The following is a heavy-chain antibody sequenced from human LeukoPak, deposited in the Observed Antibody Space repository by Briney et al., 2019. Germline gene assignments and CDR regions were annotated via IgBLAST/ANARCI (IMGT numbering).Heavy chain of an antibody. D-gene: IGHD3-22*01. CDR3: ARLCLEITMIVVVFMPPQVWFDP. V-gene: IGHV4-39*07. CDR2: ISYSGKT. CDR1: GCSVSNSDYY. J-gene: IGHJ5*02. Sequence: VKPSETLSLACIVSGCSVSNSDYYWGWIRQPPGRGLEWIGNISYSGKTFYNPSLKSLLTMSIETSKNQISMRLTSVTAADTAVYYCARLCLEITMIVVVFMPPQVWFDPWGQGTLVTVSS.